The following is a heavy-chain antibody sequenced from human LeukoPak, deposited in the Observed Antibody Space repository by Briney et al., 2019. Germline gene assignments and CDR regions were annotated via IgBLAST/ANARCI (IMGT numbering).Heavy chain of an antibody. D-gene: IGHD1-26*01. CDR3: AREVGADRSIDY. Sequence: SETLSLTCTVSGGSISSYYWSWIRQPPGKGLEWIGYIYYSGSTNYNPSLKGRVTIPVDTSKKQFSLRLTSVTAADTAVYYCAREVGADRSIDYWGQGTLVTVSS. CDR2: IYYSGST. V-gene: IGHV4-59*12. J-gene: IGHJ4*02. CDR1: GGSISSYY.